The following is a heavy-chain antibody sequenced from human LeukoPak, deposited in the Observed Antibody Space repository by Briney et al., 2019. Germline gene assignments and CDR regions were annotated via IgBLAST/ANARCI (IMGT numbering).Heavy chain of an antibody. V-gene: IGHV3-23*01. CDR1: GFTFNAHA. CDR3: AKDGYYSSANHFARLHFDL. Sequence: PGGSLRLSCEASGFTFNAHAMNWVRQAPGKGLEWVSVISCDVRDTNYANPVKGRFTISRDNSKNAVFLQMDSLRVEDTAMYYCAKDGYYSSANHFARLHFDLWGRGTLVTVSS. CDR2: ISCDVRDT. D-gene: IGHD3-10*01. J-gene: IGHJ2*01.